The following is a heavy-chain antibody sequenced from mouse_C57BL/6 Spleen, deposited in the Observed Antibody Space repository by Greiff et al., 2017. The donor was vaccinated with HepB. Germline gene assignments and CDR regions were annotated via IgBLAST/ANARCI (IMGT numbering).Heavy chain of an antibody. V-gene: IGHV1-26*01. CDR2: INPNNGGT. D-gene: IGHD1-1*01. CDR1: GYTFTDYY. CDR3: ACWITTVVATFPYWYFDV. J-gene: IGHJ1*01. Sequence: EVQLQQSGPELVKPGASVKISCKASGYTFTDYYMNWVKQSHGKSLEWIGDINPNNGGTSYNQKFKGKATLTVYKSSSTAYMEPRSLTSEDSAVYYCACWITTVVATFPYWYFDVWGPGTTVTVSS.